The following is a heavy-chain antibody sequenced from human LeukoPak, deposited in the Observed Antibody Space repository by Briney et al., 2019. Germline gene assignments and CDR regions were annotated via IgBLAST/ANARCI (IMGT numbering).Heavy chain of an antibody. V-gene: IGHV4-4*07. D-gene: IGHD6-13*01. CDR1: GGSISSYY. CDR3: ARGTGSSWYGEYYFDY. Sequence: PSETLSLTCTVSGGSISSYYWSWIRQPAGKGLEWIGRIYTSGSTNYNPSLKSRVTMSVDTSKNQFSLKLSSVTAADTAVYYCARGTGSSWYGEYYFDYWGQGTLVTVSS. J-gene: IGHJ4*02. CDR2: IYTSGST.